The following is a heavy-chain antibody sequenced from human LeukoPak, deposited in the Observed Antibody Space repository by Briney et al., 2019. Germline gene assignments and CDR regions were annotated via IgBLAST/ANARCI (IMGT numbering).Heavy chain of an antibody. CDR2: ISGSGGST. CDR3: AEPPYYYDSSAWGY. V-gene: IGHV3-23*01. D-gene: IGHD3-22*01. Sequence: PGGSLRLSCAASGFTFSSYAMSWVRQAPGKGLEWVSAISGSGGSTYYADSVKGRFTISRDNSKNTLYLQMNSLRAEDTAVYYCAEPPYYYDSSAWGYWGQGTLVTVSS. CDR1: GFTFSSYA. J-gene: IGHJ4*02.